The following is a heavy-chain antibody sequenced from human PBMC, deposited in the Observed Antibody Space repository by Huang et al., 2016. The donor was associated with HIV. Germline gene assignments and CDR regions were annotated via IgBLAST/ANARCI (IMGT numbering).Heavy chain of an antibody. CDR3: AKDPAKWELPDF. CDR2: IRFDGSGK. D-gene: IGHD1-26*01. Sequence: QEQLVESGGGVVQPGGSLRISCAAAGFTFSSYGLHWVRQAPGKGLEWVGFIRFDGSGKYYGDSVKGRFTMSRDNSKNTLYLHMRRLRPEDTAIYYCAKDPAKWELPDFWGQGTLVTVSS. J-gene: IGHJ4*02. CDR1: GFTFSSYG. V-gene: IGHV3-30*02.